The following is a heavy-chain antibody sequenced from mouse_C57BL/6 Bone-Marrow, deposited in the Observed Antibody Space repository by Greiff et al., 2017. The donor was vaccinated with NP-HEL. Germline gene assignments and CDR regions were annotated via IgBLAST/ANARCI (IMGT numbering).Heavy chain of an antibody. J-gene: IGHJ3*01. D-gene: IGHD2-1*01. Sequence: DVMLVESGGDLVKPGGSLKLSCAASGFTFSSYGMSWVRQTPDRRLEWVATISSGGSYTYYPDSVKGRFTLTRDNAKNTLYLQMSSLKSEDTAMYYCARQEESEYGIYEAWFAYWGQGTLVTVSA. CDR1: GFTFSSYG. CDR3: ARQEESEYGIYEAWFAY. CDR2: ISSGGSYT. V-gene: IGHV5-6*02.